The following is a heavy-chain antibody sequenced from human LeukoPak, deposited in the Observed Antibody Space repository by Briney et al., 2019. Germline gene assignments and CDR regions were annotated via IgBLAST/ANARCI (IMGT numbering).Heavy chain of an antibody. V-gene: IGHV4-61*02. D-gene: IGHD3-16*01. CDR3: ARVPDWTYVPDY. CDR2: IKSSNT. CDR1: GGSISSDRFY. Sequence: SETLSLTCTVSGGSISSDRFYWTLVRQPAGKRLEWIGRIKSSNTNYNPSLKSRINISVDTSTNQFSLKLSSLTAADTAVYYCARVPDWTYVPDYWGQGTLVTVSS. J-gene: IGHJ4*02.